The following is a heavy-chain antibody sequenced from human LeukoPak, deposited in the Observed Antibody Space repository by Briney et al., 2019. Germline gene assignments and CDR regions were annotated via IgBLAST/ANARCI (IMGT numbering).Heavy chain of an antibody. V-gene: IGHV3-30*18. CDR2: ISYDGSNK. CDR3: AKLSTGYSSSWYDY. D-gene: IGHD6-13*01. J-gene: IGHJ4*02. CDR1: GFTFSSYG. Sequence: PGGSLTLSCAASGFTFSSYGMHWVRQAPGKGLEWVAVISYDGSNKYYADSVKGRFTISRDNSKNTLYLQMNSLRAEDTAVYYCAKLSTGYSSSWYDYWGQGTVVTVSS.